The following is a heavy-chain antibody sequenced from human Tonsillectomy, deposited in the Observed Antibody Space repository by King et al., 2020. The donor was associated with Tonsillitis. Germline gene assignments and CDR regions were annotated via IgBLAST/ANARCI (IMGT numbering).Heavy chain of an antibody. V-gene: IGHV3-53*01. Sequence: VQLVESGGGLIQPWGSLRLYCAASVFSVMSKYVSCVSQVPGKWLDGDSLMDSCGHTDYADSVKGRFTISRDNSKNTLYLQMNSLSAEDTALYYCASGYTYGFVDYWGQGTLVTVSS. CDR2: MDSCGHT. D-gene: IGHD5-18*01. CDR3: ASGYTYGFVDY. J-gene: IGHJ4*02. CDR1: VFSVMSKY.